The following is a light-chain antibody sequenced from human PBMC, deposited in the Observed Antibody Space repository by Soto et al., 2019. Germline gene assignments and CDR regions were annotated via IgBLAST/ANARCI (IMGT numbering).Light chain of an antibody. Sequence: EIVMTQSPATLSVSPGDSATLSWRASQSVSINLAWYHQKPGQAPRVLIYGASIRATGVPARFSGSGSGTEFTLTISSLQSEDFALFYCQQYYNWPLTFGQGTKVDIK. CDR2: GAS. CDR3: QQYYNWPLT. J-gene: IGKJ1*01. V-gene: IGKV3-15*01. CDR1: QSVSIN.